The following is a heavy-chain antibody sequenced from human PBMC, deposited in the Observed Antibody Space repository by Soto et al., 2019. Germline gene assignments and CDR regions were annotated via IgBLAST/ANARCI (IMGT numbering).Heavy chain of an antibody. V-gene: IGHV4-30-2*01. CDR1: GHSISSSNYY. Sequence: SETLSLTCTVSGHSISSSNYYWGWIRQPPGKGLEWIGYIYHSGGTYYNPSLKSRVTISVDRSKNQFSLKLSSVTAADTAVYYCARAGGSGSYYGNWFGPWGQGTLVTVSS. D-gene: IGHD3-10*01. CDR3: ARAGGSGSYYGNWFGP. J-gene: IGHJ5*02. CDR2: IYHSGGT.